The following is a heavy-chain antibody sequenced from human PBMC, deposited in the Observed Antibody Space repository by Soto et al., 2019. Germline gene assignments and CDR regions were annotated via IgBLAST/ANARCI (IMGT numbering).Heavy chain of an antibody. Sequence: GGSLRLSCAASGFIFTSYAMSWVRQAPGKGLEWVSSINVGDAGTNYADSVKGRFTISRDNSKNTLYLQMKFLRDEDTSIYYREQNYQFDCWCQAILVTVS. V-gene: IGHV3-23*01. J-gene: IGHJ4*02. D-gene: IGHD2-2*01. CDR3: EQNYQFDC. CDR1: GFIFTSYA. CDR2: INVGDAGT.